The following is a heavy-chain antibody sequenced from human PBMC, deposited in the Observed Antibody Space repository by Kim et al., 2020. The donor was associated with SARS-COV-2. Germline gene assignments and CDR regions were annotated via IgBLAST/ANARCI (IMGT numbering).Heavy chain of an antibody. V-gene: IGHV1-2*02. J-gene: IGHJ4*02. CDR3: ARVGSGSSPFDS. CDR1: GYTFTGYY. CDR2: INPNTGGT. D-gene: IGHD1-26*01. Sequence: ASVKVSCKASGYTFTGYYMHWVRQAPGQGLEWMGWINPNTGGTNYAQKFQGRVFMTRDTSIRTAYMELSSLRSDDTAVYFCARVGSGSSPFDSWGQGTLVTVSS.